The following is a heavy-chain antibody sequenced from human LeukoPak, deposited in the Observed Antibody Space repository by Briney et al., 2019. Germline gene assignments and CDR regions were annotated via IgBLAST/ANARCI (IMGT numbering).Heavy chain of an antibody. J-gene: IGHJ4*02. CDR2: ISAYNGNT. Sequence: AASVKVSCKASGYTFTSYDINWVRQAPGQGLEWMGWISAYNGNTNYAQKLQGRVTMTTDTSTSTAYMELRSLRSDDTAVYYCARVVVVPAAKTHGDYWGQGTLVTVSS. CDR3: ARVVVVPAAKTHGDY. CDR1: GYTFTSYD. V-gene: IGHV1-18*01. D-gene: IGHD2-2*01.